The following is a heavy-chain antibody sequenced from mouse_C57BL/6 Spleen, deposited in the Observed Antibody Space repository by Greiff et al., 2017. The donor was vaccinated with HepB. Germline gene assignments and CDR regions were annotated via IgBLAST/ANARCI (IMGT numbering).Heavy chain of an antibody. D-gene: IGHD1-1*01. CDR2: INPNNGGT. CDR3: ASWSSYEAWFAY. J-gene: IGHJ3*01. V-gene: IGHV1-26*01. CDR1: GYTFTDYY. Sequence: EVQLQQSGPELVKPGASVKISCKASGYTFTDYYMNWVKQSHGKSLEWIGDINPNNGGTSYNQKFKGKATLTVDKSSSTAYMELRSLTSEDSAVYYCASWSSYEAWFAYWGQGTLVTVSA.